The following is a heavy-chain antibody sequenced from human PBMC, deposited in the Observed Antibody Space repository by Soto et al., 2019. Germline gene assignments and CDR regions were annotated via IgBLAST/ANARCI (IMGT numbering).Heavy chain of an antibody. CDR1: GFTFSSYW. Sequence: EVQLVESGGGLVQPGGSLRLSCAASGFTFSSYWMHWVRQVPGQGRVWISRINRXGXTTXXXXXVQXRFTISRDNAKXXXXXXXXXXXXXXXXXXXXXXXXXXQXAYWGQGVLVTVSS. CDR2: INRXGXTT. CDR3: XXXXXXQXAY. J-gene: IGHJ4*02. V-gene: IGHV3-74*01.